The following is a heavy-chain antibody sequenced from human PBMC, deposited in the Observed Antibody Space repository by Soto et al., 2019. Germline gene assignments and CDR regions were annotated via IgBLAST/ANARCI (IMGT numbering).Heavy chain of an antibody. J-gene: IGHJ5*02. CDR1: GYTFARYA. V-gene: IGHV1-3*01. CDR2: IHAGQGDT. Sequence: SVKVSCKASGYTFARYAIHWVRQVPGQGLEWMGWIHAGQGDTKYSQNFQGRVTITRDTSANIAYMELSSLTSEDTAVYYCAREKWGSGSRWLDPWGQGTLVTVSS. CDR3: AREKWGSGSRWLDP. D-gene: IGHD6-19*01.